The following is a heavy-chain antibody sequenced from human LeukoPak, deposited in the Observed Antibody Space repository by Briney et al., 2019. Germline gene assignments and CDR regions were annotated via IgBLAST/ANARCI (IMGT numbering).Heavy chain of an antibody. Sequence: ASVKVSCKASGYTFTSYDINWVRQATGQGLGWMGWMNPNSGNTGYAQKFQGRVTITRNTSISTAYMELSSLRSEDTAVYYCARTGYSSGWSQDDYYYYYYMDVWGKGTTVTVSS. CDR3: ARTGYSSGWSQDDYYYYYYMDV. CDR2: MNPNSGNT. D-gene: IGHD6-19*01. J-gene: IGHJ6*03. CDR1: GYTFTSYD. V-gene: IGHV1-8*03.